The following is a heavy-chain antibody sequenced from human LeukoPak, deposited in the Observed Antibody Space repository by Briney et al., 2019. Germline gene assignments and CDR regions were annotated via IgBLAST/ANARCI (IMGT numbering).Heavy chain of an antibody. CDR3: ARVSLVRYYGMDV. CDR2: IYYSGST. CDR1: GGSISSYY. V-gene: IGHV4-59*01. J-gene: IGHJ6*02. D-gene: IGHD2-21*01. Sequence: SETLSLTCTVSGGSISSYYWSWIRQPPGKGLEWIGYIYYSGSTSYNPSLKSRVTISVDTSKNQFSLKLSSVTAADTAVYYCARVSLVRYYGMDVWGQGTTVTVSS.